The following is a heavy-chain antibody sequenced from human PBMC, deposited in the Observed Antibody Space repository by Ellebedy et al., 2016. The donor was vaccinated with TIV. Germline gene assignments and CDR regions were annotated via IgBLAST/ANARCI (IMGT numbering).Heavy chain of an antibody. CDR2: IIPILGTA. CDR1: GGTFSSYA. Sequence: AASVKVSCKASGGTFSSYAISWVRQAPGQGLEWMGRIIPILGTANYAQKFQGRVTMTEDTSTDTAYMELSSLRSEDTAVYYCAKSGLFGELLYLDYWGQGTLVTVSS. CDR3: AKSGLFGELLYLDY. V-gene: IGHV1-69*04. J-gene: IGHJ4*02. D-gene: IGHD3-10*02.